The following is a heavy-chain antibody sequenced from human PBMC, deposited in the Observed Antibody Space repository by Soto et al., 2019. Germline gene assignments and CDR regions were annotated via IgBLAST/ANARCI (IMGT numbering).Heavy chain of an antibody. Sequence: QVQLQESGPGLVKPSETLSLTCTVSGGTISRYYWSWIRQPPGKGLEWIGYMYNTGSTVYNPSFKRRVTISVDTSKNQCTLKLNSVTAAYTDVYYCARDLWGYCGTDCYPLDVWGQGTTVTVSS. CDR2: MYNTGST. CDR3: ARDLWGYCGTDCYPLDV. J-gene: IGHJ6*02. CDR1: GGTISRYY. D-gene: IGHD2-21*02. V-gene: IGHV4-59*01.